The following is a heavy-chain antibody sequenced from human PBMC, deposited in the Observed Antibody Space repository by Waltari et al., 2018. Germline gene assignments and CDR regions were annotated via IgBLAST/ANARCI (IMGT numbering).Heavy chain of an antibody. V-gene: IGHV3-7*02. CDR2: IKQDGSEN. D-gene: IGHD3-10*01. J-gene: IGHJ4*02. Sequence: EVQLVESGGGLVQRGGSLRLSCAASGFTFSNCWMSWVRQAPGKGLEWVANIKQDGSENYYVDSVKGRFTISRDNAKNSLFLQMNSLRAEDTAVYYCAKMVRGGFDYWGQGTLVTVSS. CDR1: GFTFSNCW. CDR3: AKMVRGGFDY.